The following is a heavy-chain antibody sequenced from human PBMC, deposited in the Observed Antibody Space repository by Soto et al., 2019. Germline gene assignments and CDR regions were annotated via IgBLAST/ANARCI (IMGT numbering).Heavy chain of an antibody. J-gene: IGHJ6*02. CDR3: AKSSETGYYYYYYGMDV. Sequence: PSPTLSLPCAISGDSVSSNSAAWNWIRQSPSRGLEWLGRTYYRSKWYNDYAVSVKSRITINPDTSKNQFSLQLNSVTPEDTAVYYCAKSSETGYYYYYYGMDVWGQGTTVTVSS. D-gene: IGHD6-25*01. CDR1: GDSVSSNSAA. CDR2: TYYRSKWYN. V-gene: IGHV6-1*01.